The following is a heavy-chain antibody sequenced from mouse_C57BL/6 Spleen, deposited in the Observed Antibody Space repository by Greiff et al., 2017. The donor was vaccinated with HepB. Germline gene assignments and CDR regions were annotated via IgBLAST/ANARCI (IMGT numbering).Heavy chain of an antibody. Sequence: EVQLQQSGPELVKPGASVKMSCKASGYTFTDYNMHWVKQSHGKSLEWIGYINPNNGGTSYNQKFKGKATLTVNKSSSTAYMEIRSLTSEDSAVYYCARRQLRHYYFDYWGQGTTLTVSS. CDR2: INPNNGGT. CDR1: GYTFTDYN. V-gene: IGHV1-22*01. D-gene: IGHD3-2*02. CDR3: ARRQLRHYYFDY. J-gene: IGHJ2*01.